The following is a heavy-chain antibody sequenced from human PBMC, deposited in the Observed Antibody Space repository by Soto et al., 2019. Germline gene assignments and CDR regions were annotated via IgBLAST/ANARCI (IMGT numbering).Heavy chain of an antibody. CDR2: IYHSGST. CDR3: ARGLGYCSGGSCWFWFDP. Sequence: QLQLQESGSGLVKPSQTLSLTCAVSGGSISSGGYSWSWIRQPPGKGLEWIGYIYHSGSTYYNPSLKRRVTISVDRSKNQCSLKLSSVTAADTAVYYCARGLGYCSGGSCWFWFDPWGQGTLVTVSS. V-gene: IGHV4-30-2*01. D-gene: IGHD2-15*01. J-gene: IGHJ5*02. CDR1: GGSISSGGYS.